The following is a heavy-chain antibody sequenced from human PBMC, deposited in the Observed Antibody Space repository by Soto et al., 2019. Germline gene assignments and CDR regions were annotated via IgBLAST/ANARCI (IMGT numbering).Heavy chain of an antibody. Sequence: QVQLVQSGAEVRRPGSSVKVSCKASGGTISRHTITWVRQAPGQGREWMRMIIPFIGPPNYAQKFQGRVTITADTSTSTVYMELTSLRSEDTAVYYCARVTCSGGDCDPRKYYHYDAMDVWGQGTTVTVAS. D-gene: IGHD2-21*01. J-gene: IGHJ6*02. CDR2: IIPFIGPP. V-gene: IGHV1-69*08. CDR3: ARVTCSGGDCDPRKYYHYDAMDV. CDR1: GGTISRHT.